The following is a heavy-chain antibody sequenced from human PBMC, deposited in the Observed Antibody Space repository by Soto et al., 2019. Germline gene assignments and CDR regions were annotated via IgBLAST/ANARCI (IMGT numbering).Heavy chain of an antibody. V-gene: IGHV3-23*01. D-gene: IGHD2-15*01. CDR2: IDGSGRNT. J-gene: IGHJ4*02. CDR1: GFTFSSYA. Sequence: LRLSCAASGFTFSSYAMIWVRQAPGKGLEWVSGIDGSGRNTYYADSVKGRFTISRDNSKNTLSVQMNGLRVEDTALYYCAKDGGSVCSGGTCYFQAPDYWGQGTLVTVSS. CDR3: AKDGGSVCSGGTCYFQAPDY.